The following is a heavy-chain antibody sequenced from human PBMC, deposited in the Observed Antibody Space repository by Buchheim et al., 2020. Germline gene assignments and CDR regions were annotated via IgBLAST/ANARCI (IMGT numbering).Heavy chain of an antibody. J-gene: IGHJ6*02. CDR3: ANSSPGELSYYYYYGMDV. CDR2: ISGSGGST. V-gene: IGHV3-23*01. CDR1: GFTFSSYA. Sequence: EVQLLESGGGLVQPGGSLRLSCAASGFTFSSYAMSWVRQAPGKGLEWVSAISGSGGSTYYADSVKGRFTISRDNSKNMLYLQMNSLRADDTAVYDCANSSPGELSYYYYYGMDVWGQGTT. D-gene: IGHD3-10*01.